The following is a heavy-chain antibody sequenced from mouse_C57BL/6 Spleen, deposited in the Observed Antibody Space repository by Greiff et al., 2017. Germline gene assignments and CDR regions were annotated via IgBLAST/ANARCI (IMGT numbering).Heavy chain of an antibody. Sequence: QVQLQQPGAELVKPGASVKMSCKASGYTFTSYWITWVKQRPGQGLEWIGDIYPGSGSTNYNEKFKSKATLTVDTSASTAYMQLSSLTSEDSAVYYCARREVTGTRAMDDWGQGTSVTVSS. CDR2: IYPGSGST. D-gene: IGHD4-1*01. CDR1: GYTFTSYW. V-gene: IGHV1-55*01. CDR3: ARREVTGTRAMDD. J-gene: IGHJ4*01.